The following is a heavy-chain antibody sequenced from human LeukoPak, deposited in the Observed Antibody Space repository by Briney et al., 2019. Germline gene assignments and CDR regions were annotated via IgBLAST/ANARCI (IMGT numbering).Heavy chain of an antibody. Sequence: SVKVSCKTSGGTFNNSAISWVRQAPGQGLEWLGGIMPLFGTAGYAQKFQGRVTITKDESTRTVYLELTSLTSDDTAVYYCARDVHGDYGSDWFDPWGQGTLVSVSS. D-gene: IGHD4-17*01. CDR2: IMPLFGTA. CDR3: ARDVHGDYGSDWFDP. CDR1: GGTFNNSA. V-gene: IGHV1-69*05. J-gene: IGHJ5*02.